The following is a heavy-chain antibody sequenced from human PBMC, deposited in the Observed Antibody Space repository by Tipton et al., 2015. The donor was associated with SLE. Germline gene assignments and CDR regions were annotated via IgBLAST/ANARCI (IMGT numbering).Heavy chain of an antibody. Sequence: LRLSCTVSGGSISGYYWSWVRQPPGQGLEWIGYIHYRGSTNYNPSLKSRVTISLDTSENQFSLKLSSVTAADTAVYYCARDRYCGAGSCFDWYFDLWGRGTLATVSS. D-gene: IGHD2-15*01. J-gene: IGHJ2*01. CDR2: IHYRGST. CDR3: ARDRYCGAGSCFDWYFDL. V-gene: IGHV4-59*01. CDR1: GGSISGYY.